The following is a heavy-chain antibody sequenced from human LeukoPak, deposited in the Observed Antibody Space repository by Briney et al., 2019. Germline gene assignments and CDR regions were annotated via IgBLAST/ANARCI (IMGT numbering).Heavy chain of an antibody. CDR2: IYSGGST. D-gene: IGHD3-10*01. Sequence: PGGSLRLSCAASGFTFSSYAMSWVRQAPGKGLEWVSVIYSGGSTYYADSVKGRFTISRDNSKNTLYLQMNSLRAEDTAVYYCARPYYGSGDPSFDYWGQGTLVTVSS. J-gene: IGHJ4*02. V-gene: IGHV3-53*01. CDR3: ARPYYGSGDPSFDY. CDR1: GFTFSSYA.